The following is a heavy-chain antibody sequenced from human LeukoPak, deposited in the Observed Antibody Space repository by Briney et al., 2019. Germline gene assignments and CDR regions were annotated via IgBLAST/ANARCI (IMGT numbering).Heavy chain of an antibody. V-gene: IGHV1-46*01. J-gene: IGHJ4*02. D-gene: IGHD3-16*02. CDR1: GYTFTSYY. CDR2: INPSGGST. Sequence: ASMKVSCKASGYTFTSYYMHWVRQAPGQGLEWMGIINPSGGSTSYAQKFQGRVTMTRDMSTSTVYMELSSLRSEDTAVYYCARSPSMITFGGVIVYFDYWGQGTLVTVSS. CDR3: ARSPSMITFGGVIVYFDY.